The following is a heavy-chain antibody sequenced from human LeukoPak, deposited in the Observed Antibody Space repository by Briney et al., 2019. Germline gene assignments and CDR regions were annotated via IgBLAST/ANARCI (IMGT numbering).Heavy chain of an antibody. D-gene: IGHD2-8*01. CDR1: GFIFRAYS. CDR2: ISGDNAAI. J-gene: IGHJ4*02. V-gene: IGHV3-48*01. CDR3: ARDRLYASDY. Sequence: GGSLRLSCAASGFIFRAYSMNWVRQAPGRGLEWISYISGDNAAIYYADSVKGRFTISRDNAKNSLYLQINSLRVEDTAVYYCARDRLYASDYWGQGTLVTVSS.